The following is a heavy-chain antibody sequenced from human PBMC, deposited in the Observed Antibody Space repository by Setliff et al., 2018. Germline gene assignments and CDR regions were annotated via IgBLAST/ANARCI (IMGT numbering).Heavy chain of an antibody. D-gene: IGHD2-2*01. Sequence: SETLSLTGTVSGGSISSGGYYWSWIRQHPGKGLEWIGYIYYSGSTYYNPSLKSRVTISVDTSKNQFSLKLSSVTAADTAVYYCARVARVVLSRNAFDIWGQGTMVTVSS. CDR3: ARVARVVLSRNAFDI. CDR1: GGSISSGGYY. CDR2: IYYSGST. J-gene: IGHJ3*02. V-gene: IGHV4-31*03.